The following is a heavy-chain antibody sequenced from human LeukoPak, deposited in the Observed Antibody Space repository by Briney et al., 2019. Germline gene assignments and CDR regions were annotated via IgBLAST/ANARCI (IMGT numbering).Heavy chain of an antibody. CDR1: GFTFSSYA. J-gene: IGHJ4*02. Sequence: GGSLRLSCAASGFTFSSYAMHWVRQAPGKGLEWVAVISYDGTNTDYGDSVKGRFTISRDNPKNTLYLQMNSLRAEDTAVYYCAKRSPYGYAGHFDYWGQGTLVTVSS. D-gene: IGHD5-18*01. CDR2: ISYDGTNT. CDR3: AKRSPYGYAGHFDY. V-gene: IGHV3-30*18.